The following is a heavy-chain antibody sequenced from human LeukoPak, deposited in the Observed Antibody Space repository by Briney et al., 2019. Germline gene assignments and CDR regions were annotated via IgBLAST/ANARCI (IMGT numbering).Heavy chain of an antibody. D-gene: IGHD2-15*01. J-gene: IGHJ3*02. CDR1: GFTFSSYS. V-gene: IGHV3-21*01. Sequence: GGSLRLSCAASGFTFSSYSMNWVRQAPGKGLEWVSSISSSSSYIYYADSVKGRFTISRDNAKNSLYLQMNSLRAEDTAVYYCARLNRPATEHDAFDIWGRGTMVTVSS. CDR3: ARLNRPATEHDAFDI. CDR2: ISSSSSYI.